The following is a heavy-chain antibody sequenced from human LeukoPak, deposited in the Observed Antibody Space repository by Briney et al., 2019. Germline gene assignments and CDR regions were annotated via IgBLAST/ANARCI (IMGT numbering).Heavy chain of an antibody. D-gene: IGHD3-10*01. J-gene: IGHJ3*02. Sequence: GGSLRLSCAASGFTFSSYSMNWVRQAPGKGLEWVSYISSSSSTIYYADSVKGRFTISRDNAKNSLYLQMNSLRAEDTAVYYCARVSMVRGVINDAFDIWGQGTMVTVSS. CDR1: GFTFSSYS. CDR3: ARVSMVRGVINDAFDI. CDR2: ISSSSSTI. V-gene: IGHV3-48*01.